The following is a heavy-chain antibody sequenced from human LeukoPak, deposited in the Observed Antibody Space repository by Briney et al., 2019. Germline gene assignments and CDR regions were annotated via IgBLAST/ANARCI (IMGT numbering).Heavy chain of an antibody. CDR1: GFTFSSYG. CDR3: AKEGSSSWYRHYYMDV. CDR2: IRYDGSNK. J-gene: IGHJ6*03. D-gene: IGHD6-13*01. Sequence: GGSLRLSCAASGFTFSSYGMHWVRQAPGKGLEWVAFIRYDGSNKYYADSVKGRFTISRDNSKNTLYLQMNSLRAEGTAVYYCAKEGSSSWYRHYYMDVWGKGTTVPVSS. V-gene: IGHV3-30*02.